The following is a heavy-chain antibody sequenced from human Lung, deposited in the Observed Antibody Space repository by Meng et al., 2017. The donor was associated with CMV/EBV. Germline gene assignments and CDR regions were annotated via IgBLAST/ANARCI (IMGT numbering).Heavy chain of an antibody. V-gene: IGHV1-69*05. J-gene: IGHJ4*02. D-gene: IGHD6-6*01. CDR3: ATYSSSDTGFDN. Sequence: CQASGDTFTPYVINWVRQAPGQGLEWMGMIIPLVGSADYAQKFQGRVTITTDESTTTAYMELNSLRSEDTAVFFCATYSSSDTGFDNWGQGTLVTVSS. CDR1: GDTFTPYV. CDR2: IIPLVGSA.